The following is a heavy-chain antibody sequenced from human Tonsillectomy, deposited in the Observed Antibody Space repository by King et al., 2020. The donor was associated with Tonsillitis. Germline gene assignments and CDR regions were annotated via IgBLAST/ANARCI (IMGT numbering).Heavy chain of an antibody. J-gene: IGHJ3*02. CDR2: ISYDGSNK. V-gene: IGHV3-30*18. CDR1: GFTFSSYG. Sequence: VQLVESGGGVVQPGRSLRLSCAASGFTFSSYGMHWVRQAPGKGLEWGAVISYDGSNKYYADSVKGRFTISRDDSKNTLYLQMNSLRAEDTAVYYCAKGVLADDAFDIWGQGTMVTVSS. CDR3: AKGVLADDAFDI.